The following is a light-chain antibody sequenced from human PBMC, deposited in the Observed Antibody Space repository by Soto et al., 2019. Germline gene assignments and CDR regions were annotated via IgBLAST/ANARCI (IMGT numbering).Light chain of an antibody. Sequence: QYVLTQPPSVSGAPGQRVTISCTGSSSNIGAGYDVHWYQQLPGTAPKVLIYGNSNRPSGVPDRFSGSKSGTSASLAITGLQAEDGADYYCQSYDTSLSGLYVFGTGTKVTVL. V-gene: IGLV1-40*01. CDR2: GNS. CDR3: QSYDTSLSGLYV. J-gene: IGLJ1*01. CDR1: SSNIGAGYD.